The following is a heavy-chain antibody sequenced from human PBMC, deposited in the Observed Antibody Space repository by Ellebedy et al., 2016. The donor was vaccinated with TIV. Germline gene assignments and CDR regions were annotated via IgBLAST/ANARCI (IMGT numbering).Heavy chain of an antibody. D-gene: IGHD5-12*01. J-gene: IGHJ5*02. CDR2: IYPGDSDT. CDR3: AKLSVVATIGPIDP. CDR1: GYSFTSYW. Sequence: GESLKISXKGSGYSFTSYWIGWVRQMPGKGLEWMGIIYPGDSDTRYSPSFQGQVTISADKSIGTAYLQWSSLKASDTAMYYCAKLSVVATIGPIDPWGQGTLVTVSS. V-gene: IGHV5-51*01.